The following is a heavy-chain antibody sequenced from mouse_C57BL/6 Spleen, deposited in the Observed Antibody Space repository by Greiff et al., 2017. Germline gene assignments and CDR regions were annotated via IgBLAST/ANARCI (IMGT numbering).Heavy chain of an antibody. CDR2: ISYDGSN. J-gene: IGHJ3*01. Sequence: EVQRVESGPGLVKPSQSLSLTCSVTGYSITSGYYWNWIRQFPGNKLEWMGYISYDGSNNYNPSLKNRISITRDTSKNQFFLKLNSVTTEDTATYYCARDDGNYQAWFAYWGQGTLVTVSA. D-gene: IGHD2-1*01. CDR1: GYSITSGYY. CDR3: ARDDGNYQAWFAY. V-gene: IGHV3-6*01.